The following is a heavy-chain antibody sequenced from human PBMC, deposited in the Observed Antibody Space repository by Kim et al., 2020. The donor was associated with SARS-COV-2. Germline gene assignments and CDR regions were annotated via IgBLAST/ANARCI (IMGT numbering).Heavy chain of an antibody. CDR2: FYYGGST. CDR3: ARPHSGRGGGAWFDP. J-gene: IGHJ5*02. Sequence: SETLSLTCTVSGGSISSGNYFWGWIRQPPGKGLEWIGNFYYGGSTYYSPSLKSRVTMSADTSKNQFSLRLRSVTAADTAVYYCARPHSGRGGGAWFDPWGQRTLVTVSS. V-gene: IGHV4-39*01. D-gene: IGHD1-26*01. CDR1: GGSISSGNYF.